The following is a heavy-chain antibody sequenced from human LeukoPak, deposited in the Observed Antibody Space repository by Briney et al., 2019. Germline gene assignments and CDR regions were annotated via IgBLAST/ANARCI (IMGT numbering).Heavy chain of an antibody. CDR3: ARVSPYSSGWFDP. Sequence: PSETLSLTCTVSGGSISSYYWSWIRQPPGKGLEWIGYIYYSGSTNYNPSLKSRVTISVDTSKNQFSLKLSSVTAADTAVYYCARVSPYSSGWFDPWGQGTLVTVSS. J-gene: IGHJ5*02. CDR2: IYYSGST. CDR1: GGSISSYY. V-gene: IGHV4-59*01. D-gene: IGHD6-19*01.